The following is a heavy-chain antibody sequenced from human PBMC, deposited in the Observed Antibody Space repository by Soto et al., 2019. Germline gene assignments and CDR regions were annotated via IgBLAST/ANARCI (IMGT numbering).Heavy chain of an antibody. D-gene: IGHD2-2*01. CDR1: GFTFSSYA. CDR3: ARELYCSSTSCNDY. Sequence: QVQLVESGGGVVQPGRSLRLSCAASGFTFSSYAMHWVRQAPGKGLEWVAVISYDGSNKYYADSVKGRFTISRDNSKNTLYLQMNSLRAEDTAVYYCARELYCSSTSCNDYWGQGTLVTVS. J-gene: IGHJ4*02. CDR2: ISYDGSNK. V-gene: IGHV3-30-3*01.